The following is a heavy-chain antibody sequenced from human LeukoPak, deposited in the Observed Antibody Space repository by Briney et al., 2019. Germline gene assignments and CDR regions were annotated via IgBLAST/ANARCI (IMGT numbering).Heavy chain of an antibody. Sequence: SETLSLTCVVSCDSISICYWSWIRQPPGKGLEWIGYISYSGNTNYNPSLKSRVTISVDTSKNQFSLKVYSVTAADTAVYYCARGHYGSGSPDHDYWGQGTLVTVSS. J-gene: IGHJ4*02. V-gene: IGHV4-59*01. CDR1: CDSISICY. CDR3: ARGHYGSGSPDHDY. D-gene: IGHD3-10*01. CDR2: ISYSGNT.